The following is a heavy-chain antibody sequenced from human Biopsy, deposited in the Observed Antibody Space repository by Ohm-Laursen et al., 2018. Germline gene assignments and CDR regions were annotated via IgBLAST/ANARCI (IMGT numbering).Heavy chain of an antibody. CDR1: GFSLSTIGVG. V-gene: IGHV2-5*01. Sequence: PTQTLTLTCTFSGFSLSTIGVGVGWIRQPPGKALEWLANIYWNGDKRSSPSLRSRLTITNDTSKNQVVLTLINMDPMDTATYYCAHAIYFDSSAYYFDSWGQGTLVTASS. J-gene: IGHJ4*02. CDR2: IYWNGDK. D-gene: IGHD3-22*01. CDR3: AHAIYFDSSAYYFDS.